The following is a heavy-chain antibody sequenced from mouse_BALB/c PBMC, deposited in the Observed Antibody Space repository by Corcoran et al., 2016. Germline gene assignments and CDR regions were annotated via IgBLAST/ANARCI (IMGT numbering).Heavy chain of an antibody. CDR3: ARCADGYVYYYAMDY. D-gene: IGHD2-3*01. CDR1: GYTFTSHI. V-gene: IGHV1S136*01. J-gene: IGHJ4*01. Sequence: EDQLQQSRPELVQPEASMNLCSKSSGYTFTSHIKHWVKQKPGQGLEWIGYINPYNDGTKYNEKFKGKATLTADKSSSTAYVELRILTSEDSAVYYCARCADGYVYYYAMDYWGQGTSVTVSS. CDR2: INPYNDGT.